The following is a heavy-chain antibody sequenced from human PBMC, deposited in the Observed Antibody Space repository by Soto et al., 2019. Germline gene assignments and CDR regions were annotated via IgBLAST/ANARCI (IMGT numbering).Heavy chain of an antibody. CDR1: GFTFSNYW. D-gene: IGHD1-26*01. CDR2: INSDGSGT. J-gene: IGHJ4*02. V-gene: IGHV3-74*01. CDR3: VGGIVGDGFDY. Sequence: EVQVVESGGGLVQPGGSLRLSCVASGFTFSNYWMHWVRQAPGRGLVWVSRINSDGSGTSYADSVKGRFTISRDNAKNTLYLQMNSLRADDTAVYCCVGGIVGDGFDYWGQGTLVTVSS.